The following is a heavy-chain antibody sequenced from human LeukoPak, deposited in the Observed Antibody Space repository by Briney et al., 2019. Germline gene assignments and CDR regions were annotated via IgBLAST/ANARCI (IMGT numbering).Heavy chain of an antibody. CDR2: ISSSSSYI. D-gene: IGHD3-10*01. J-gene: IGHJ4*02. CDR3: ARVRYGSGTSIDY. CDR1: GFTFSSYS. V-gene: IGHV3-21*01. Sequence: KPGGSLRLSCAASGFTFSSYSMNWVRQAPGKGLEWVSSISSSSSYIYYADSVKGRFTISRDNAKNSLYLQMNSLRAEDTAVYYCARVRYGSGTSIDYWGQGTLVTVSS.